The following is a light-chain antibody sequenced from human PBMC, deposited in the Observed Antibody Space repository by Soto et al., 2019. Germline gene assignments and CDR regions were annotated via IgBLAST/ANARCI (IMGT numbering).Light chain of an antibody. Sequence: EIVLTQSPGTLSLSPGERATLSCRASQSVASTYLAWYQQSPGQAPRLLIYGASSRATGIADRFSGSGSGTDFPLTISRLEPEDFAVYYCQQYGSSPLTFGQGTKVEIK. CDR1: QSVASTY. J-gene: IGKJ1*01. V-gene: IGKV3-20*01. CDR3: QQYGSSPLT. CDR2: GAS.